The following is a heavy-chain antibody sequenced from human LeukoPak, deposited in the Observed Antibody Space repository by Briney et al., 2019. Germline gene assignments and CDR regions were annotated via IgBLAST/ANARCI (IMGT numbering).Heavy chain of an antibody. V-gene: IGHV3-23*01. CDR2: ISGSGGST. CDR3: AKAVSYDFWSGYYNYFDY. CDR1: GFTFSSYA. J-gene: IGHJ4*02. D-gene: IGHD3-3*01. Sequence: PGGPLRLSCAASGFTFSSYAMSWVRQAPGKGLEWVSAISGSGGSTYYADSVKGRFTISRDNSKNTLYLQMNSLRAEDTAVYYCAKAVSYDFWSGYYNYFDYWGQGTLVTVSS.